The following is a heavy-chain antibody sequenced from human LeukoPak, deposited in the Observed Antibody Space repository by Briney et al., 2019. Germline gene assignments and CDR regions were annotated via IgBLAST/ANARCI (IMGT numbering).Heavy chain of an antibody. Sequence: ASVKVSCKASGYTFTSYDINWVRQATGQGLEWMGWMNPNSGNTGYAQKFQGRVTMTRNTSTSTAYMELSSLRSEDTAVYYCARRGFGELLIYYYYMDVWGKGTTVTVSS. J-gene: IGHJ6*03. V-gene: IGHV1-8*01. CDR2: MNPNSGNT. D-gene: IGHD3-10*01. CDR3: ARRGFGELLIYYYYMDV. CDR1: GYTFTSYD.